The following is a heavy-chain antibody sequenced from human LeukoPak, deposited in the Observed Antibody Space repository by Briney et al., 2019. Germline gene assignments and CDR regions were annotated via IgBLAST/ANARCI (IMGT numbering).Heavy chain of an antibody. CDR3: ARDRRDYGDYGDAFDI. Sequence: GGSLRLSCAASGFTFSDHYMDWVRQAPGKGLEWVGRTSNKANSYTTEYAASGKGRFTISRDDSKNSLYLQMNSLKTEDTAVYYCARDRRDYGDYGDAFDIWGQGTMVTVSS. CDR1: GFTFSDHY. CDR2: TSNKANSYTT. J-gene: IGHJ3*02. V-gene: IGHV3-72*01. D-gene: IGHD4-17*01.